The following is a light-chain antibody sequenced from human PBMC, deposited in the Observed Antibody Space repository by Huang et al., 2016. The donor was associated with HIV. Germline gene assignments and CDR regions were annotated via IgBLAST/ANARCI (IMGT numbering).Light chain of an antibody. V-gene: IGKV3-20*01. CDR2: AAS. CDR1: QSVSNIY. Sequence: ETVLTQSPGTLSLSPGERATLSCRASQSVSNIYLAWYQQKPGQAPRLRIYAASTRATGIPARFRGSGSGTDFTLTISRLEPEDFAVYYCQQYGNSGTFGQGTKVEIK. J-gene: IGKJ1*01. CDR3: QQYGNSGT.